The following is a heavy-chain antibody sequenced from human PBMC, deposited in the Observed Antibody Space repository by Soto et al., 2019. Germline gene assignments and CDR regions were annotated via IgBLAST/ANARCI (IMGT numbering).Heavy chain of an antibody. CDR1: GYTFTSYG. V-gene: IGHV1-18*01. D-gene: IGHD3-10*01. J-gene: IGHJ5*02. CDR2: ISAYNGNT. CDR3: ARVRYGYYYGSGSYFPRNWFEP. Sequence: ASVKVSCKASGYTFTSYGISWVRQAPGQGLEWMGWISAYNGNTNYAQKLQGRVTMTTDTSTSTAYMELRSLRSDDTAVYYCARVRYGYYYGSGSYFPRNWFEPWGQGTLVTVSS.